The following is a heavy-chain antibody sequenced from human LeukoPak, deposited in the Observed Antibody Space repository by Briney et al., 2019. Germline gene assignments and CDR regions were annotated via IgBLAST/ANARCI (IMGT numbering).Heavy chain of an antibody. J-gene: IGHJ4*02. CDR3: ARDGGGEVVPAHLDY. CDR2: IYHSGST. V-gene: IGHV4-30-2*01. D-gene: IGHD2-2*01. CDR1: GGSISSGGYS. Sequence: PSETLSLTCAVSGGSISSGGYSWSWIRQPPGKGLEWIGYIYHSGSTYYNPSLKSRVTISVDRSKNQFSLKLSSVTAADTAVYYCARDGGGEVVPAHLDYWGQGTLVTVSS.